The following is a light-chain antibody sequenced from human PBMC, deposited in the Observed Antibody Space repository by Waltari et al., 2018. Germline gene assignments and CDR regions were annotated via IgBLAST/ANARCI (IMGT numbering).Light chain of an antibody. CDR1: ALPKQY. CDR3: QSADSSGTYEV. V-gene: IGLV3-25*03. CDR2: KDS. Sequence: SYELTQPPSVSVSPGQPARITCSGDALPKQYAYWYQQRPGQAPVLVIYKDSERPSGIAGRFSGSSSGTTVTLTTSGVQAEDEADYYCQSADSSGTYEVFGGGTKLTVL. J-gene: IGLJ2*01.